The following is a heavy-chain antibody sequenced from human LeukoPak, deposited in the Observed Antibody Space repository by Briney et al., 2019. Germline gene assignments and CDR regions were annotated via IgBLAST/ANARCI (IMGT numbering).Heavy chain of an antibody. CDR2: ISYDGSNK. Sequence: GGSLRLSCAASGFTFSSYAMHWVRQAPGKGLEWVAVISYDGSNKYYADSVKGRFTISRDNSKNTLYLQMNSLRAEDTAVYYCARAVVVVAFNWFDPWGQGTLVTVSS. CDR1: GFTFSSYA. V-gene: IGHV3-30-3*01. D-gene: IGHD2-15*01. CDR3: ARAVVVVAFNWFDP. J-gene: IGHJ5*02.